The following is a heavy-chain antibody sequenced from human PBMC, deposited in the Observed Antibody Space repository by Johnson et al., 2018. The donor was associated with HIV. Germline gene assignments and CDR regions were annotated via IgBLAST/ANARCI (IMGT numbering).Heavy chain of an antibody. V-gene: IGHV3-66*01. D-gene: IGHD3-16*01. CDR3: ATGGNAMYYDYVWGRSRSPDTFDV. CDR2: IYTGSTT. CDR1: GFNVSANY. J-gene: IGHJ3*01. Sequence: VQLVESGGALVQPGGSLRLSCAASGFNVSANYMNWVRQAPGKGLEWVSLIYTGSTTYYSDSVKGRFTISRDDSRNTLYLQMNSLKAEDTAVYYCATGGNAMYYDYVWGRSRSPDTFDVWGQGTTVTVSS.